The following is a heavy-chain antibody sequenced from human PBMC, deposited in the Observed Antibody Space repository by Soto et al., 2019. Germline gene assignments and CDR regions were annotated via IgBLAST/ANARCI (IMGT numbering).Heavy chain of an antibody. Sequence: ASVKVSCKASGYTFTSYYMHWVRQAPGQGLEWMGAIIPVVVTPSYALKFQGRLTITADKSTNTVYMELSRLTSEDTAVYYCARAGNSTWGTDYWGQGTLVTVSS. CDR3: ARAGNSTWGTDY. D-gene: IGHD7-27*01. V-gene: IGHV1-46*01. J-gene: IGHJ4*02. CDR1: GYTFTSYY. CDR2: IIPVVVTP.